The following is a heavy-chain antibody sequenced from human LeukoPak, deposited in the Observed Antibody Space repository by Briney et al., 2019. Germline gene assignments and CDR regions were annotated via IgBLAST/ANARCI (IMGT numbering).Heavy chain of an antibody. D-gene: IGHD2/OR15-2a*01. V-gene: IGHV3-20*04. J-gene: IGHJ6*02. CDR1: GFTFYDYG. CDR2: MNWNGGST. CDR3: ARGLSDINTSYYYYYGMDV. Sequence: TGGSLRLSCAASGFTFYDYGMRWVRQAPGKGLEWVSGMNWNGGSTVYADSVKGRFTISRDNDKNSLYLQMNSLRAEDTALYYCARGLSDINTSYYYYYGMDVWGQGTTVTVSS.